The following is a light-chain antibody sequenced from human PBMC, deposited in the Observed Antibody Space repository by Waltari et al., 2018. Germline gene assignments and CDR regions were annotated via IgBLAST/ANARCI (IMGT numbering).Light chain of an antibody. CDR3: QQHGTLPVT. Sequence: EIVLTQSPGTASLSPGERVTLSCRASQSVGSSSLAWYQQKPGQAPRLVIYRASRRAAGIPDRVSGSAAGTDFSLTISRLEDEDFAVYYCQQHGTLPVTFGQGTKVEIK. CDR2: RAS. V-gene: IGKV3-20*01. CDR1: QSVGSSS. J-gene: IGKJ1*01.